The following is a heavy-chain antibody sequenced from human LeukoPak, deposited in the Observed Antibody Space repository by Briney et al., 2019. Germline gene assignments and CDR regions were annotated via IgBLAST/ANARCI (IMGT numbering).Heavy chain of an antibody. D-gene: IGHD2-8*02. CDR2: ISSTSANV. J-gene: IGHJ4*02. CDR3: ARELDPLLYWGTLGY. Sequence: GGSLRLSCAASGFTFSHYNMHWVRHAPGKGLEGVSSISSTSANVYYADSVQGRFTISRDNAKNSLYLQMNGLRADDTAVYYCARELDPLLYWGTLGYWGQGTPVTVSS. CDR1: GFTFSHYN. V-gene: IGHV3-21*01.